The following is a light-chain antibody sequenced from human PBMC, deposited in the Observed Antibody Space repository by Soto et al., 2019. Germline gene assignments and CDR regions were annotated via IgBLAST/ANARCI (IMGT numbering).Light chain of an antibody. CDR2: AAS. Sequence: DIELTQSPGTLSLSPGDRATLSCRASQSFSSCFLAWYQQKPGQAPRLLIYAASTRATGIPGRFSGSGSGTEFTLTISRLEPEDFAAYFCQQYGRPPWTFGQGTKVEAK. CDR3: QQYGRPPWT. J-gene: IGKJ1*01. V-gene: IGKV3-20*01. CDR1: QSFSSCF.